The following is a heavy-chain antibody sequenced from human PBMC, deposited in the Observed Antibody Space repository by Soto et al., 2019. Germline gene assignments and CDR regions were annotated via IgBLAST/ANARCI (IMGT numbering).Heavy chain of an antibody. CDR2: ISDNGGSK. CDR1: GFNFSSYA. CDR3: AVGRHKTSGTSCWFDH. J-gene: IGHJ5*02. Sequence: GGSLRLSCAASGFNFSSYAMNWVRQAPGKGLEWVSTISDNGGSKFYAGSVKGRFTISRDNSKNTLYLQMNSLRAEDTAIYFCAVGRHKTSGTSCWFDHWGRGTLVTVSS. D-gene: IGHD2-2*01. V-gene: IGHV3-23*01.